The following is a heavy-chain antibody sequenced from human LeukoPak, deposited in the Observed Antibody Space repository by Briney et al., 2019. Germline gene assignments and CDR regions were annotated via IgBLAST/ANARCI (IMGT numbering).Heavy chain of an antibody. CDR2: IRYDGSNK. Sequence: GGFLRLSCAASGFTFSSYGMHWVRQAPGKGLEWVAFIRYDGSNKYYADSVKGRFTISRDNSKNTLYLQMNSLRAEDTAVYYCAKDRTWIQLWPYHFDYWGQGTLVTVSS. J-gene: IGHJ4*02. CDR1: GFTFSSYG. V-gene: IGHV3-30*02. CDR3: AKDRTWIQLWPYHFDY. D-gene: IGHD5-18*01.